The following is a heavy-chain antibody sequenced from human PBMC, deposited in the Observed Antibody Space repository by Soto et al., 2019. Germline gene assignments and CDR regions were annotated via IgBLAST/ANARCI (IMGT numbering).Heavy chain of an antibody. CDR2: IVPIIDIT. V-gene: IGHV1-69*02. Sequence: QVQLVQSGAEVKKPGSSVKVSCKAYGDNFSSYTISWVRQGPGQGLEWMGRIVPIIDITNYAQKFQGRVTITADKSTRTVYIELSSLRSEDTAVYYCARVGTGKSVDSWGQGTLVTVSS. CDR1: GDNFSSYT. D-gene: IGHD2-21*02. J-gene: IGHJ4*02. CDR3: ARVGTGKSVDS.